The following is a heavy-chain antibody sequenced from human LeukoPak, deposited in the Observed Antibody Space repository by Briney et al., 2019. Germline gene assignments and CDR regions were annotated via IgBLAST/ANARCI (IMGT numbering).Heavy chain of an antibody. CDR1: GYTFTNYG. V-gene: IGHV1-18*01. Sequence: ASVKVSCKASGYTFTNYGISWVGQAPGQGVEGMGWISAYNGNTNYAQKLQGRVTMNTDTSTSTAYFELRSLRSDDTAVFYCASSLEQAHGDAFDIGGQGTRVTV. D-gene: IGHD1/OR15-1a*01. CDR2: ISAYNGNT. CDR3: ASSLEQAHGDAFDI. J-gene: IGHJ3*02.